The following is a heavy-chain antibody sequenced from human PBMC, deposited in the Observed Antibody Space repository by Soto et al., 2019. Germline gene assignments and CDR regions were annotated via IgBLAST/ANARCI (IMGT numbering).Heavy chain of an antibody. D-gene: IGHD5-18*01. CDR1: GGSSSGYC. CDR3: ARGRIQLWYPFDY. J-gene: IGHJ4*02. CDR2: IYYSGST. V-gene: IGHV4-59*01. Sequence: PSLPLSLTCSVSGGSSSGYCWSCIIQHPGKGLEWIGYIYYSGSTNYNPSLKSRVTISVDTSKNQFSLKLSSVTAADTAVYYCARGRIQLWYPFDYWGQGTLVTVSS.